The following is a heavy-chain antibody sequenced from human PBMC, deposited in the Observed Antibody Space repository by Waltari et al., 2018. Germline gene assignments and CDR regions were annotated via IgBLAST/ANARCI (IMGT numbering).Heavy chain of an antibody. CDR3: TTLARGESGDY. CDR2: INPDGSQK. CDR1: GFHFNPYW. V-gene: IGHV3-7*01. J-gene: IGHJ4*02. D-gene: IGHD3-10*01. Sequence: EVQLVESGGGLVQPGGSLRLSCAASGFHFNPYWMKWIRQAPGKGLEWVANINPDGSQKFYVDSVKGRFTVSRDNAQNSLYLQMNNLRAEDTAVYYCTTLARGESGDYWGQGTLVTVSS.